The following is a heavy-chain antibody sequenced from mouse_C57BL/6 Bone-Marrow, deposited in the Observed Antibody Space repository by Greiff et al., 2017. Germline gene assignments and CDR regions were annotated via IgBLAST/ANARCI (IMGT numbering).Heavy chain of an antibody. CDR3: AREIIYYCGSSLYYAMDY. D-gene: IGHD1-1*01. CDR2: IYPGGGYT. Sequence: VKLMESGAELVRPGTSVKMSCKASGYTFTNYWIGWAKKRPGHGLEWIGDIYPGGGYTNYNEKFKGKATLTADKSSSTAYMKFSSLTSEDSAIYYCAREIIYYCGSSLYYAMDYWGQGTSVTVSS. CDR1: GYTFTNYW. V-gene: IGHV1-63*01. J-gene: IGHJ4*01.